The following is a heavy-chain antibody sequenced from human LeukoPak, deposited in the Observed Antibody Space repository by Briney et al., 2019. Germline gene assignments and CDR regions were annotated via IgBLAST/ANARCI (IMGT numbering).Heavy chain of an antibody. CDR2: INPSSGST. V-gene: IGHV1-46*01. CDR1: GYIFTSYY. Sequence: ASVKVSCKASGYIFTSYYMHWVRQAPGQGLEWMGIINPSSGSTSYAQKFQDRVKMTRDTSRSTVYMELSTLRSEDTAVYYCARRAGDHYYFDYWGQGTLVTVSS. J-gene: IGHJ4*02. D-gene: IGHD7-27*01. CDR3: ARRAGDHYYFDY.